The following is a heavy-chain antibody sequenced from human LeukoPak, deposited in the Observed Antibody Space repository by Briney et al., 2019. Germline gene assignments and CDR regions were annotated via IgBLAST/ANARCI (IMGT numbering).Heavy chain of an antibody. Sequence: GGSLRLSCATSGFTFEDHGLSWVRQAPGKGLEWVSGINWNSGSKRYAASVKGRFTISRDNARNSVYLEMTSLRVEDTAFYHCVRHFNSVATMQIDYWGQGILVSVSS. D-gene: IGHD5-12*01. V-gene: IGHV3-20*01. CDR2: INWNSGSK. CDR1: GFTFEDHG. J-gene: IGHJ4*02. CDR3: VRHFNSVATMQIDY.